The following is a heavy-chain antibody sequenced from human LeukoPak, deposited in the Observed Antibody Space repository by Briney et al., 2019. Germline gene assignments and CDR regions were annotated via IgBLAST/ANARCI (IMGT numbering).Heavy chain of an antibody. Sequence: SETLSLTCTVSGGSISSYYWSWIRQPPGKGLEWIGYIYYSGSTNYNPSLKSRVTISVDTSKNQFSLKLSSVSAADTAVYYCARGIAVAVDWGQGTLVTVSS. CDR2: IYYSGST. D-gene: IGHD6-19*01. CDR3: ARGIAVAVD. J-gene: IGHJ4*02. CDR1: GGSISSYY. V-gene: IGHV4-59*01.